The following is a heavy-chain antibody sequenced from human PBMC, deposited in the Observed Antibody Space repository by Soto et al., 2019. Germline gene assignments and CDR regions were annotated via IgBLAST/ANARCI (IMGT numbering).Heavy chain of an antibody. CDR2: IYHSGST. CDR3: ARAAPHPCAFDI. J-gene: IGHJ3*02. CDR1: GGSISSGGYS. Sequence: SETLSLTCAVSGGSISSGGYSWSWIRQPPGKGLEWIGYIYHSGSTYYNPSLKSRVTISVDRSKNQFSLKLSSVTAADTAVYYCARAAPHPCAFDIWGQGTMVTVSS. V-gene: IGHV4-30-2*01.